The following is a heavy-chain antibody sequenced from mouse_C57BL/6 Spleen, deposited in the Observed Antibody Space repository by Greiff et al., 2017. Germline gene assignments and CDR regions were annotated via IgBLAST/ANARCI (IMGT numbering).Heavy chain of an antibody. CDR1: GYAFSSSW. J-gene: IGHJ3*01. CDR3: ARWLTGTEAFAY. CDR2: IYPGDGDT. Sequence: VQRVESGPELVKPGASVKISCKASGYAFSSSWMNWVKQRPGKGLEWIGRIYPGDGDTNYNGKFKGKATLTADKSSSTAYMQLSSLTSEDSAVYFCARWLTGTEAFAYWGQGTLVTVSA. V-gene: IGHV1-82*01. D-gene: IGHD4-1*01.